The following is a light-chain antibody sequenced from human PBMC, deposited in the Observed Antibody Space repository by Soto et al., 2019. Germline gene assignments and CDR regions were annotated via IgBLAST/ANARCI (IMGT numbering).Light chain of an antibody. CDR2: VGTGGIVG. CDR3: GADHGGGSNFVYV. Sequence: QPVLTQPPSASASLGASVTLTCTLSSGYSNYKVDWYQQRPGKGPRFVMRVGTGGIVGSKGDGIPDRFSVLGSGLNRYRTINNIQEEDESDYYCGADHGGGSNFVYVFGTGTKVTVL. CDR1: SGYSNYK. V-gene: IGLV9-49*01. J-gene: IGLJ1*01.